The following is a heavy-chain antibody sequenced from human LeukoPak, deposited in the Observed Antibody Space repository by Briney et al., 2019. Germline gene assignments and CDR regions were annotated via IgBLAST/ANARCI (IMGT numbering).Heavy chain of an antibody. CDR1: GFTFSNFG. CDR3: AKRGSGTLLPTYYYYMDV. V-gene: IGHV3-23*01. Sequence: GGSLRLSCAASGFTFSNFGMSWVRQAPGKGLEWVSTISGNAAATYYADSVKGRFTISRDNSKNTLYLQINSLEAEDTAIYYCAKRGSGTLLPTYYYYMDVWGKGTTVTVSS. D-gene: IGHD2-15*01. J-gene: IGHJ6*03. CDR2: ISGNAAAT.